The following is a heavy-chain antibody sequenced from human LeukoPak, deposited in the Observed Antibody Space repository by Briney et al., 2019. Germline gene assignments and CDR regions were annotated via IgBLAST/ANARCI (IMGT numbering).Heavy chain of an antibody. J-gene: IGHJ4*02. V-gene: IGHV3-48*03. Sequence: GGSLRLSCAASGFTFSSHEMNWVRQAPGKGLEWVSYISSSGTPIHYADSVKGRFTIFRDNAKNSLFLQMNSLRAEDTAVYYCAREKTACGGDCYDSWGQGTLVTVSS. CDR1: GFTFSSHE. D-gene: IGHD2-21*01. CDR2: ISSSGTPI. CDR3: AREKTACGGDCYDS.